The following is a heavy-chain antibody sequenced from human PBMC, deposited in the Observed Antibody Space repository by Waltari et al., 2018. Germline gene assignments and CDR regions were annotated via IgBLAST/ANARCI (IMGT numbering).Heavy chain of an antibody. Sequence: QVQLVQSGTEVKKPGSSVKVSCTASGGTFGNYAINWVRQAPGQGLEWMGLFVPILGFSNYPQRFPGRVTSTADKSTSIAYMELSSLRSEDTAVYYCAREDCSSTSCYSSNAFDMWGQGTMVTVSS. J-gene: IGHJ3*02. CDR1: GGTFGNYA. CDR3: AREDCSSTSCYSSNAFDM. CDR2: FVPILGFS. D-gene: IGHD2-2*01. V-gene: IGHV1-69*09.